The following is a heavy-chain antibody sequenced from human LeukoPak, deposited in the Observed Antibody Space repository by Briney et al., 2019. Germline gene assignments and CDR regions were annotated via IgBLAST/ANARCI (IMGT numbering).Heavy chain of an antibody. CDR3: ARYHCSSTSCYGFDY. J-gene: IGHJ4*02. D-gene: IGHD2-2*01. Sequence: SETLSLTCTVSGGSISSYYWSWIRQPAGKGLEWIGRIYTSGSTNYNPSLKSRVTMSVDTSKNQFSLKLSSVTAADTAVYYCARYHCSSTSCYGFDYWGQGTLVTVSS. V-gene: IGHV4-4*07. CDR2: IYTSGST. CDR1: GGSISSYY.